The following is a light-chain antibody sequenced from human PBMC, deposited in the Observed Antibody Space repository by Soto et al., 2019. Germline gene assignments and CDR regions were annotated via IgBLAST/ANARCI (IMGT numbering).Light chain of an antibody. CDR2: TVS. Sequence: DIQMTQSPPSLSASVGDRVTITCRASQNIDTHLNWYQHKPGKAPTVLIYTVSTLQIGVPSRFSGSGSGTEFTLTISSLQPEDSASYYCQQSASSVVYTFGPGTKLEIK. CDR3: QQSASSVVYT. J-gene: IGKJ2*01. CDR1: QNIDTH. V-gene: IGKV1-39*01.